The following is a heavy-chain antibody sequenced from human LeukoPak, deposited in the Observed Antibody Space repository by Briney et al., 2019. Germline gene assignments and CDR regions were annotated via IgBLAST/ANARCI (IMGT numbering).Heavy chain of an antibody. J-gene: IGHJ4*02. CDR3: AKDRGDGYQKFDY. Sequence: PGGSLRLSCAASGFTFSSYAMNWVRQAPGKGLEWVSGISGSGGSTYYADSVKGRFTISRDNSKNTLYLQMNSLRAEDTAVYYCAKDRGDGYQKFDYWGQGTLVTVSS. CDR1: GFTFSSYA. D-gene: IGHD5-24*01. V-gene: IGHV3-23*01. CDR2: ISGSGGST.